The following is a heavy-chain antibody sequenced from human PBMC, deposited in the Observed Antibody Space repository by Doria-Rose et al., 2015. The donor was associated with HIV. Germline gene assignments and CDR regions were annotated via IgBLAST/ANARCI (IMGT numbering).Heavy chain of an antibody. CDR1: GFTFSSHA. J-gene: IGHJ2*01. D-gene: IGHD3-16*01. CDR3: ARDAPPYQFYWYFDL. CDR2: VSYDGKDI. Sequence: GVVQPGRSLRLSCTGSGFTFSSHAMHWVRQAPGKGLEWVAIVSYDGKDIFYADSVKGRFTISRDNSKNTLYLQMHSLKPEDTAVYYCARDAPPYQFYWYFDLWGRGTLVTVSS. V-gene: IGHV3-30*04.